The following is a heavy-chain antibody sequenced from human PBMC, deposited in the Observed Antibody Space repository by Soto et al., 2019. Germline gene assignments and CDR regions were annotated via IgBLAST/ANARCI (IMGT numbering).Heavy chain of an antibody. V-gene: IGHV1-8*02. CDR2: MNPNSGNT. Sequence: ASVKVSCKASGYTFTTYYINWVRQAAGQGLVWMGWMNPNSGNTGYAQKFQDRVTMTRDTSISTAYMELSDLRSEDTAVYYCARGQYFSDSSGYDDYWGQGTQVTVSS. CDR3: ARGQYFSDSSGYDDY. CDR1: GYTFTTYY. D-gene: IGHD3-22*01. J-gene: IGHJ4*02.